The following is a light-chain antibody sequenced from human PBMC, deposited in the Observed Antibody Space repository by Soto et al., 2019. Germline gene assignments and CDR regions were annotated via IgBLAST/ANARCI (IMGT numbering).Light chain of an antibody. J-gene: IGLJ2*01. CDR1: SSDVGSHNS. Sequence: QSALTQPPSASGSPGQSVTISCTGTSSDVGSHNSVSWYQQHPGKVPKLMIYEVSKRPSGVPDRFSGSKSGNTASLTVSGLQAEDEADYYCTSYAGSNDWVFGGGTQLTVL. V-gene: IGLV2-8*01. CDR3: TSYAGSNDWV. CDR2: EVS.